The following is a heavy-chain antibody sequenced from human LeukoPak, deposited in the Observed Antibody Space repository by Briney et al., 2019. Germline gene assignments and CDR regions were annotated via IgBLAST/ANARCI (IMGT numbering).Heavy chain of an antibody. CDR2: IYPGDSDT. Sequence: GESLKISCKASGYTFSSNWIGWVRQMPGKGLELMGIIYPGDSDTRYSPSFQGQVTISADKSISTAYLQWSSLKASDTAMYYCARSCTLTGAIDYWGQGTLVTVSS. J-gene: IGHJ4*02. V-gene: IGHV5-51*01. CDR3: ARSCTLTGAIDY. D-gene: IGHD1-7*01. CDR1: GYTFSSNW.